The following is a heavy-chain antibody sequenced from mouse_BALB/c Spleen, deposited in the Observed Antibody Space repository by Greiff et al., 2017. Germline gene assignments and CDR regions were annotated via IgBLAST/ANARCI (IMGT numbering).Heavy chain of an antibody. J-gene: IGHJ2*01. CDR2: INPSNGRT. D-gene: IGHD2-4*01. Sequence: QVQLKQPGAELVKPGASVKLSCKASGYTFTSYWMHWVKQRPGQGLEWIGEINPSNGRTNYNEKFKSKATLTVDKSSSTAYMQLSSLTSEDSAVYYCARSTMITSYYFDYWGQGTTLTVSS. CDR1: GYTFTSYW. V-gene: IGHV1S81*02. CDR3: ARSTMITSYYFDY.